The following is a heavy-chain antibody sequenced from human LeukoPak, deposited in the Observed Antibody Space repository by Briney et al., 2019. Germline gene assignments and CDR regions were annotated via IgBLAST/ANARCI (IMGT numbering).Heavy chain of an antibody. Sequence: SETLSLTCTVSGXSISSYYWSWIRQPPGKGLEWIGYIYYSGSTNYNPSLKSRVTISVDTSKNQFSLKLSSVTAADTAVYYCARTGTREFDPWGQGTLVTVSS. CDR1: GXSISSYY. J-gene: IGHJ5*02. CDR2: IYYSGST. V-gene: IGHV4-59*01. D-gene: IGHD1-7*01. CDR3: ARTGTREFDP.